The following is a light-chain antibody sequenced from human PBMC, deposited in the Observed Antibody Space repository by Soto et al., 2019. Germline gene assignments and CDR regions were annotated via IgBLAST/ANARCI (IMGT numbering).Light chain of an antibody. CDR3: LLSYNGPYV. CDR2: DTT. Sequence: QAVVTQEPSLTVSPGGTVTLNCGSSTXAVTNGHYPYWFQQKPGQAPRTLIYDTTNRHSWTPARFSGSLLGGKAALTLSGAQPEDEAEYYCLLSYNGPYVFGTGTKVTVL. J-gene: IGLJ1*01. CDR1: TXAVTNGHY. V-gene: IGLV7-46*01.